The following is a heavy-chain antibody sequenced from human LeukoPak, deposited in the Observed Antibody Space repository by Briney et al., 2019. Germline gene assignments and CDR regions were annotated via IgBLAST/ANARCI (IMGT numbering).Heavy chain of an antibody. CDR3: ARAYDNYSSGWSSGEDY. CDR1: DDSISNSSYY. Sequence: SETLSLTCTVSDDSISNSSYYWGWIRQPPGKGLEWIGSMYSSGSTYYNPSLKSRVTMSVDTSKNQFSLKLSSVTAADTAVYYCARAYDNYSSGWSSGEDYWGQGTLVTVSS. J-gene: IGHJ4*02. D-gene: IGHD6-19*01. CDR2: MYSSGST. V-gene: IGHV4-39*07.